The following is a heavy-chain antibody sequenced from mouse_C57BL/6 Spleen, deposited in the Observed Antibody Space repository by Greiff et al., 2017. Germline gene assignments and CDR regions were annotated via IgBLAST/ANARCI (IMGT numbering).Heavy chain of an antibody. D-gene: IGHD2-4*01. CDR1: GYSITSGYY. V-gene: IGHV3-6*01. CDR3: ARAYDYDDFDY. J-gene: IGHJ2*01. CDR2: ISYDGSN. Sequence: EVQLQESGPGLVKPSQSLSLTCSVTGYSITSGYYWNWIRQFPGNKLEWMGYISYDGSNNYNPSLKNRISITRDTSKNQFFLKLNSVTTEDTATYYCARAYDYDDFDYWGQGTTLTVSS.